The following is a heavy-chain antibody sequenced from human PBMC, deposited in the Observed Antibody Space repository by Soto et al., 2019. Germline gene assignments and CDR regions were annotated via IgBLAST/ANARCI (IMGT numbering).Heavy chain of an antibody. Sequence: QVQLVESGGGVVQPGRSLRLSCAASGFTFSSYGMHWVRQAPGKGLEWVAVIWYDGSNKYYADSVKGRFTISRDNSKNTLYLQMNSLRAEDTAVYYCAREEVEYSGYDIRYWGQGTLVTVSS. CDR1: GFTFSSYG. J-gene: IGHJ4*02. V-gene: IGHV3-33*01. CDR2: IWYDGSNK. D-gene: IGHD5-12*01. CDR3: AREEVEYSGYDIRY.